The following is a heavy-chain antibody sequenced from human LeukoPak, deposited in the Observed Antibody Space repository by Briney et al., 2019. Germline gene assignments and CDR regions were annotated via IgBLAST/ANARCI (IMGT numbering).Heavy chain of an antibody. J-gene: IGHJ5*02. CDR3: ARDQGSGWQNWFDP. Sequence: SETLSLTCTVSGGSISSYYWSWIRQPPGKGLEWIGYIYYSGSTNYNPSPKSRVTISVDTSKNQFSLKLSSVTAADTAVYYCARDQGSGWQNWFDPWGQGTLVTVSS. CDR1: GGSISSYY. V-gene: IGHV4-59*12. D-gene: IGHD6-19*01. CDR2: IYYSGST.